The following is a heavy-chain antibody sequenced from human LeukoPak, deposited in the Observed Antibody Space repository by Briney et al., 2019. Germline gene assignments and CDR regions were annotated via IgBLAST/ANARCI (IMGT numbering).Heavy chain of an antibody. CDR1: GYTFTSYG. D-gene: IGHD2-2*02. Sequence: ASVKVSCKASGYTFTSYGMSWVGQAPAQGLEGRGWSSAYNGNTNYAQKLQGRVTLTTDTSTSTAYLELRSLRSDDTAVYYCARVDIVVVPAALQYFQHWGQGTLVTVSS. CDR3: ARVDIVVVPAALQYFQH. J-gene: IGHJ1*01. V-gene: IGHV1-18*01. CDR2: SSAYNGNT.